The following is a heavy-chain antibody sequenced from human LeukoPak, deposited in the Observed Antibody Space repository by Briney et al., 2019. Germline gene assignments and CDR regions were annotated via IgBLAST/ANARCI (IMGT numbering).Heavy chain of an antibody. Sequence: GGSLRLSCAASGFTFDDYAMHWVRQAPGKGLEWVSGISWNSGSIGYADSVKGRFTISRDNAKNSLYLQMNSLRAEDTALYYCAKDGYNSLDFWGQGTLVTVSP. V-gene: IGHV3-9*01. CDR3: AKDGYNSLDF. D-gene: IGHD5-24*01. CDR1: GFTFDDYA. CDR2: ISWNSGSI. J-gene: IGHJ4*02.